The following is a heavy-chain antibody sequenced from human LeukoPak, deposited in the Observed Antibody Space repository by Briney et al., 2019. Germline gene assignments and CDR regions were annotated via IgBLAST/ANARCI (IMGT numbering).Heavy chain of an antibody. CDR2: VHDTGST. D-gene: IGHD1-26*01. J-gene: IGHJ2*01. V-gene: IGHV4-59*02. CDR3: ARGSTDVYWYLDV. CDR1: GSSVSTFY. Sequence: SETLSLTCIVSGSSVSTFYWSWLRQSPGTGLEWIGFVHDTGSTAYNPSRKSRVTISLETSKNQLSLMLTSVTAADTAMYYCARGSTDVYWYLDVWGRGTLVTVSS.